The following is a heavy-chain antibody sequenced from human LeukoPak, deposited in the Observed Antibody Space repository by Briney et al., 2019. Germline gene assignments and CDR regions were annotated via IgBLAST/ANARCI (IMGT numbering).Heavy chain of an antibody. CDR3: ARGQVAATNYYYYYMDV. CDR1: GFTFSSYG. D-gene: IGHD2-15*01. V-gene: IGHV3-23*01. Sequence: PGGSLRLSCAASGFTFSSYGMSWVRQAPGKGLEWVSGISGSGGRTYYADSVKGRFTISRDNAKNSLYLQMNSLRAEDTAVYYCARGQVAATNYYYYYMDVWGKGTTVTVSS. CDR2: ISGSGGRT. J-gene: IGHJ6*03.